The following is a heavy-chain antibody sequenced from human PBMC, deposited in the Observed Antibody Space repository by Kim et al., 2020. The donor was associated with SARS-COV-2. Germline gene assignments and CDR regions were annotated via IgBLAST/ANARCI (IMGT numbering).Heavy chain of an antibody. CDR3: AKALGRDGYHSFDS. V-gene: IGHV3-23*01. Sequence: ESRGGRFTISRENSKNTVYLQMNSLRAEDTAIYYCAKALGRDGYHSFDSWGQGTLVTVSS. D-gene: IGHD5-18*01. J-gene: IGHJ4*02.